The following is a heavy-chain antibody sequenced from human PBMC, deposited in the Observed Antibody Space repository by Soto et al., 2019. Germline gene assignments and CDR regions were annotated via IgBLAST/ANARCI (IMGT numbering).Heavy chain of an antibody. CDR3: ARGWVEGLSRQPPTDY. J-gene: IGHJ4*02. V-gene: IGHV3-74*01. CDR1: GFTFSRYW. Sequence: EVQLVESGGGLVQPGGSLRLSCAASGFTFSRYWMHWVRQAPGKGLVLVSRIDSYGSRTSQVDSVEGRFTISRDNAKNRLYLQMNSLRAEDTAVYYCARGWVEGLSRQPPTDYWGQGTLVTVSS. D-gene: IGHD3-3*01. CDR2: IDSYGSRT.